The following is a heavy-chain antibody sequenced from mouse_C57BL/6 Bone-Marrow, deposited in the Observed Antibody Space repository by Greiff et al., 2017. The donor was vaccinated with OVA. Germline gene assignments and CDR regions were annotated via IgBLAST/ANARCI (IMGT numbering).Heavy chain of an antibody. J-gene: IGHJ2*01. CDR1: YTFSRRVH. CDR3: SEDSAVYYCAPQSLITTVVGDY. V-gene: IGHV1-87*01. CDR2: GQGLEWIG. D-gene: IGHD1-1*01. Sequence: QVQLQQSGPELARPWASVKISCQAFYTFSRRVHFAIRDTNYWMQWVKQRPGQGLEWIGAIYPGNGDTSYNQKFKGKATLTADKSSSTAYMQRSSLTSEDSAVYYCAPQSLITTVVGDYWGQGTTLTVSS.